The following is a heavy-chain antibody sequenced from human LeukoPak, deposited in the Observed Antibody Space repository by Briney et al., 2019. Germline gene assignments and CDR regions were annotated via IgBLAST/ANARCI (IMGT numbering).Heavy chain of an antibody. D-gene: IGHD3-10*01. CDR2: ISGSGRNT. CDR3: AKDEGVVLSTSFDFGH. CDR1: GFFFSDSA. J-gene: IGHJ4*02. V-gene: IGHV3-23*01. Sequence: GGSLRLSCAASGFFFSDSAMAWVRQAPGKGLEWVAFISGSGRNTYYADSVKGRFTISRDNFRNTLSLQMNSLRPDDTAIYYCAKDEGVVLSTSFDFGHWGQGTLVAVSS.